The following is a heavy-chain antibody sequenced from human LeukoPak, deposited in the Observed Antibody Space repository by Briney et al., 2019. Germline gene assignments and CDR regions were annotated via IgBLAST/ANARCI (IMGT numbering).Heavy chain of an antibody. V-gene: IGHV3-23*01. CDR3: AKGATGKYFYYLDY. Sequence: GGSLRLSCAASGFTFVSYAMSWVRQAPGKGLEWVSAIGGTGDNTYYADSVKGRFTLSRDNFKNTLYLQMNSLRAEDTAVYYCAKGATGKYFYYLDYWGQGSLVTVSS. J-gene: IGHJ4*02. CDR2: IGGTGDNT. D-gene: IGHD7-27*01. CDR1: GFTFVSYA.